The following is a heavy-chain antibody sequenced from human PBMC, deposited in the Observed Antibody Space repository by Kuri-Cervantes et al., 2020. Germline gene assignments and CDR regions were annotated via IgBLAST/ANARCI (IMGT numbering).Heavy chain of an antibody. D-gene: IGHD1-1*01. CDR2: IYYSGST. V-gene: IGHV4-59*01. J-gene: IGHJ2*01. CDR1: GGSISSYY. Sequence: SETLSLTCTVSGGSISSYYWSWIRQPPGKGLEWIGYIYYSGSTNYNPSLKSRVTISVDTSKNQFSLKLSSVTAADTAVYYCARDSPGDYWYFDLWGRGTLVTVSS. CDR3: ARDSPGDYWYFDL.